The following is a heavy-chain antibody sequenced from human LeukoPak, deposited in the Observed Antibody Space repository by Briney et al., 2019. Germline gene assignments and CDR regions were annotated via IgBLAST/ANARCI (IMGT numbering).Heavy chain of an antibody. V-gene: IGHV4-59*01. D-gene: IGHD1-26*01. CDR1: GGSITPYY. J-gene: IGHJ3*02. CDR2: IYYSGST. Sequence: SETLSLTCTVSGGSITPYYWSWIRQPPGKGLEWIGYIYYSGSTNYNPSLGSRVTMSIDMSKNQFSLKLSSVTAAGTAVYYCARMSGGDDTFDIWGQGTMVTVSS. CDR3: ARMSGGDDTFDI.